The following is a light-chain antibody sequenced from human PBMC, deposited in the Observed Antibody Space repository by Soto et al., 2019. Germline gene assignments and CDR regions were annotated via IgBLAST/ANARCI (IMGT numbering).Light chain of an antibody. J-gene: IGKJ1*01. CDR1: QGIGNA. V-gene: IGKV1-6*01. CDR3: LQYINYPWT. CDR2: GAS. Sequence: IDLTQSPSSLCASVGDRVTISCRASQGIGNALGWYQQTTGKPPKVLIYGASNLQSGVPPRFSGSGSGTDFTLAISRLQPEDSSTYYCLQYINYPWTFGQGTKVDIK.